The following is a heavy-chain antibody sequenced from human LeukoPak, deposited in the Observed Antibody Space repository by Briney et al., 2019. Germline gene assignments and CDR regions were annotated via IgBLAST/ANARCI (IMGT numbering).Heavy chain of an antibody. D-gene: IGHD5-18*01. CDR3: ARGLYVDTAMVYFDY. CDR2: IYYSGST. CDR1: GGSISSYY. Sequence: SETLSLTCTVSGGSISSYYWSWIRQPPGKGLEWIGYIYYSGSTNYNPSLKSRVTISVDTSKNQFSLKLSSVTAADTAVYYCARGLYVDTAMVYFDYWGQGTLVTVSS. J-gene: IGHJ4*02. V-gene: IGHV4-59*01.